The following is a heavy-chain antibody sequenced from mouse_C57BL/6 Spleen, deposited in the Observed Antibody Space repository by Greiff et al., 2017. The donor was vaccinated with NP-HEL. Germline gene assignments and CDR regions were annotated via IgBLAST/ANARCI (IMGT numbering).Heavy chain of an antibody. CDR2: ISSGSSTI. D-gene: IGHD2-1*01. V-gene: IGHV5-17*01. CDR1: GFTFSDYG. J-gene: IGHJ1*03. CDR3: ARDGKDWYFDV. Sequence: EVKVVESGGGLVKPGGSLKLSCAASGFTFSDYGMHWVRQAPEKGLEWVAYISSGSSTIYYADTVKGRFTISRDNAKNTLCLQMTSLRSEDTAMYYCARDGKDWYFDVWGTGTTVTVSS.